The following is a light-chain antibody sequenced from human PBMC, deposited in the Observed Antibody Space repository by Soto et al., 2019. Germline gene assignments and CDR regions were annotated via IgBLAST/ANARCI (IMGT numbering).Light chain of an antibody. CDR3: RSYPGNNKFV. Sequence: HSALTQPPSASGSPGQSVTISCTGTSSDVGGYHYVSWDQQHPGKAPKLMIYEVSKRPSGVPDRFSGSKSGTRSSRTFSGLQDEDEADDSCRSYPGNNKFVFATGTALIVL. J-gene: IGLJ1*01. V-gene: IGLV2-8*01. CDR2: EVS. CDR1: SSDVGGYHY.